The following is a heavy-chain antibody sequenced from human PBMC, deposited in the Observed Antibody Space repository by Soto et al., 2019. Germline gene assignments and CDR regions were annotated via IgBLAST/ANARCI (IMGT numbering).Heavy chain of an antibody. CDR3: ASVGDEWGYYYYMDV. J-gene: IGHJ6*03. CDR1: GFTFSDYY. D-gene: IGHD1-26*01. CDR2: ISSSGSTI. Sequence: QVQLVESGGGLVKPGGSLRLSCAASGFTFSDYYMSWIRQAPGKGLEWVSYISSSGSTIYYADSVKGRFTISRDNAMNSLYLQMNSLGAEDTAVDYCASVGDEWGYYYYMDVWGKGTTVTVSS. V-gene: IGHV3-11*01.